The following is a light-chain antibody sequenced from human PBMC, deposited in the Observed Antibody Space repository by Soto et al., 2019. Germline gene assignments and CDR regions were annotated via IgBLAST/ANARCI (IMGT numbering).Light chain of an antibody. V-gene: IGKV3-20*01. Sequence: EIVLTQSPGTLSLSPGERETISCLASQSVSNSYLAWYQQKPGQAPRLLISGASSRATGIPDRFSGSGSGTEFTLTISSQQSEDFAVFYCQQYGSSITFGQGTRLEIK. J-gene: IGKJ5*01. CDR3: QQYGSSIT. CDR2: GAS. CDR1: QSVSNSY.